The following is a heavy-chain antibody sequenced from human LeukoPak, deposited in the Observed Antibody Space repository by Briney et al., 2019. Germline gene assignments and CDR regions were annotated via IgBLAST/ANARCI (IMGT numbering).Heavy chain of an antibody. J-gene: IGHJ6*03. Sequence: GGSLRLSCAASGFTFSTHWMHWVRQAPGKGLVWVSRIESDGSTTNYADSVKGRFTISRDNAKNTLYLQMNSLTAEDTAVYYCARAAGPPYYYYYMDVWGKGTTVTASS. CDR3: ARAAGPPYYYYYMDV. V-gene: IGHV3-74*01. CDR1: GFTFSTHW. CDR2: IESDGSTT. D-gene: IGHD6-13*01.